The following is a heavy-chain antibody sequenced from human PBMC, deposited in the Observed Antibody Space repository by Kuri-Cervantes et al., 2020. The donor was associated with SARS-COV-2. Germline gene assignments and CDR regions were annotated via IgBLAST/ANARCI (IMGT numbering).Heavy chain of an antibody. D-gene: IGHD6-6*01. CDR1: GFTFSSYS. J-gene: IGHJ4*02. CDR2: ISSSSSYI. CDR3: ARDCVIAARPDELCY. V-gene: IGHV3-21*01. Sequence: GESLKISCAASGFTFSSYSMNWVRQAPGKGLEWVSSISSSSSYIYYADSVKGRLTISRDNAKNSLYLQMNSLRAEDTAVYYCARDCVIAARPDELCYWGQGTLVTVSS.